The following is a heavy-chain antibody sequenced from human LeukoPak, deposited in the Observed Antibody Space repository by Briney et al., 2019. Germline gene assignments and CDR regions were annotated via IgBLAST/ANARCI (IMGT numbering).Heavy chain of an antibody. J-gene: IGHJ3*02. CDR1: GGSISSYY. CDR2: IYCSGST. V-gene: IGHV4-59*01. D-gene: IGHD3-22*01. Sequence: PSETLSLTCTVSGGSISSYYWSWIRQPPGKGLEWIGYIYCSGSTNYNPSLKSRVTISVDTSKNQFSLKLSSVTAADTAVYYCARGYYYDSSGYPDAFDIWGQGTMVTVSS. CDR3: ARGYYYDSSGYPDAFDI.